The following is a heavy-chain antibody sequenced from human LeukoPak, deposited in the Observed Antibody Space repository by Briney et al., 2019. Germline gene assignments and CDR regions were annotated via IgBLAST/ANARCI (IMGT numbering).Heavy chain of an antibody. CDR3: VRDRLSSDWIFDY. Sequence: GGSLRLSCAASRFTFSSYWMSWVRQAPGKGLEWVANIKQDGSEQYYVDSVKGRFTISRDNAINSLFLQMNSLRVEDTAVYYCVRDRLSSDWIFDYWGQGTLVTVSS. V-gene: IGHV3-7*01. CDR2: IKQDGSEQ. J-gene: IGHJ4*02. D-gene: IGHD3-9*01. CDR1: RFTFSSYW.